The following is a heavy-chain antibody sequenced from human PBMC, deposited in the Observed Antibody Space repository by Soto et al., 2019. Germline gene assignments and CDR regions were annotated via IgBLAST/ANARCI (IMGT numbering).Heavy chain of an antibody. Sequence: ASVKVSCKASGYTFNSHGISWVRQAPGHGLEWMGWISAYNGNTNYAQKLQGRVIMTTDTSTSTAYMDLRSLRSDDTAVYYCARGMSTTWYEPLDFWGQRTPVTVSS. CDR2: ISAYNGNT. D-gene: IGHD6-13*01. CDR3: ARGMSTTWYEPLDF. V-gene: IGHV1-18*04. CDR1: GYTFNSHG. J-gene: IGHJ4*02.